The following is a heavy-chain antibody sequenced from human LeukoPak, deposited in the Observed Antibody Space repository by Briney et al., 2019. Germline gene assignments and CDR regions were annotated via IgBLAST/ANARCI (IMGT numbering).Heavy chain of an antibody. V-gene: IGHV4-34*01. CDR1: GGSFSGYY. CDR2: INHSGST. D-gene: IGHD1-26*01. Sequence: ASETLSLTCAVYGGSFSGYYWSWIRQPPGKGLEWIGEINHSGSTNYNPSLKSRVTISVDTSKNQFSLKLSSVTAADTAVYYCARDHGGSSLGWFDPWGQGTLVTVSS. J-gene: IGHJ5*02. CDR3: ARDHGGSSLGWFDP.